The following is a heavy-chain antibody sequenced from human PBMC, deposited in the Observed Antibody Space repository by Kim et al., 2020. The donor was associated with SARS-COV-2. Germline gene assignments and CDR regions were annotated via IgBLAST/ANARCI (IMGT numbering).Heavy chain of an antibody. J-gene: IGHJ4*02. Sequence: ESVKGRFTITRDNAKNSLYLQMNGLRADDTAVYYCARDWTEDDWGSTTLDYWGQGTLVTVSS. CDR3: ARDWTEDDWGSTTLDY. D-gene: IGHD7-27*01. V-gene: IGHV3-11*05.